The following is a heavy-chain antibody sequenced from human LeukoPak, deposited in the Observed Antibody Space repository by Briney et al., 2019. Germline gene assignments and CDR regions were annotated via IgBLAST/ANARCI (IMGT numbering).Heavy chain of an antibody. Sequence: GASVKVSCKASGGTFSSYAISWVRQAPGQGLEWMGRIIPILGIANYAQKFQGRVTITADKSTSTAYMELSSLRSEDTAVYYCARDAYDILTGYYYFDYWGQGTLVTASS. CDR1: GGTFSSYA. J-gene: IGHJ4*02. CDR2: IIPILGIA. D-gene: IGHD3-9*01. V-gene: IGHV1-69*04. CDR3: ARDAYDILTGYYYFDY.